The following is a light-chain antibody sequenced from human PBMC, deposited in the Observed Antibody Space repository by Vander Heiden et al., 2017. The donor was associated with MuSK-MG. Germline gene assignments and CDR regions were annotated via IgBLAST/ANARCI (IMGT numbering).Light chain of an antibody. CDR3: CSEAGSSTLGV. CDR1: SSDVGRYNL. CDR2: EVS. V-gene: IGLV2-23*02. J-gene: IGLJ1*01. Sequence: QSALTQPASVSGSPGPSITISCTGTSSDVGRYNLVSRYQQPPGKAPNLMIYEVSKRPAGVANRFSGSKSGNTAALTTAGLQAEDEADYYCCSEAGSSTLGVFGTGTKVTVL.